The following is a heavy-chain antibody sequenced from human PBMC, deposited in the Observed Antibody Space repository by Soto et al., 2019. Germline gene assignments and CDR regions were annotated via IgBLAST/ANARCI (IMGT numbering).Heavy chain of an antibody. V-gene: IGHV4-59*01. Sequence: SETLSLTCAVSGGSISSYYWSWIRQPPGKGLEWIGYIYYSGSTNYNPSLKSRVTISVDTSKNQFSLKLSSVTAADTAVYYCARAEDVLDALDIWGQGTMVTGSS. J-gene: IGHJ3*02. CDR1: GGSISSYY. CDR2: IYYSGST. CDR3: ARAEDVLDALDI.